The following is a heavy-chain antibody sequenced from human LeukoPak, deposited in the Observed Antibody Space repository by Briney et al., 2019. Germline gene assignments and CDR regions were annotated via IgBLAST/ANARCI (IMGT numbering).Heavy chain of an antibody. J-gene: IGHJ4*02. CDR2: INNSGST. CDR1: GGSFSGYY. CDR3: ARGWRAFWCGYVWLTPVVGYSSSWAFYY. V-gene: IGHV4-34*01. D-gene: IGHD6-13*01. Sequence: SETLSLTCAVSGGSFSGYYWSWIRQPPGKGLEWIGEINNSGSTNYNPSLKRRVPISVDTSKNQFSLKLCSVPAADSAVYCCARGWRAFWCGYVWLTPVVGYSSSWAFYYWGQGNLVTVSS.